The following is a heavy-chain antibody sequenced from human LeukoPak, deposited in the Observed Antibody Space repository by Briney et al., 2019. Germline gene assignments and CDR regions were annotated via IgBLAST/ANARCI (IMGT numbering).Heavy chain of an antibody. V-gene: IGHV4-59*01. CDR2: VYYSGST. Sequence: PSETLSLTCTVSGGSISSYYWSWIRQPPGKGLEWIGYVYYSGSTNYNPSLKSRVTISVDTSKNQFSLKLSSVTAADTAVYYCARSSYIAADGLDYWGQGTLVTVSS. J-gene: IGHJ4*02. CDR1: GGSISSYY. CDR3: ARSSYIAADGLDY. D-gene: IGHD6-13*01.